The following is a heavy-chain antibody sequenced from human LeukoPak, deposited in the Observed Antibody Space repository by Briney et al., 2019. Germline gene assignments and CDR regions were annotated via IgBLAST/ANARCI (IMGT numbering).Heavy chain of an antibody. CDR3: AKDSCGSISCSYSD. CDR1: GFIFDDYA. D-gene: IGHD2-2*01. CDR2: ISWNRGSI. V-gene: IGHV3-9*01. Sequence: GGSLRLSCAASGFIFDDYAMHWVRQAPGKGLEWVSGISWNRGSIGYADSVKGRFTISRDNAKNSLYLQMNNLRAEDTALYYCAKDSCGSISCSYSDWGQGTLVTVSS. J-gene: IGHJ4*02.